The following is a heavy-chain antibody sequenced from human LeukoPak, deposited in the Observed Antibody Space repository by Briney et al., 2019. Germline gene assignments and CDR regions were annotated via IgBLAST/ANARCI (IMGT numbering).Heavy chain of an antibody. D-gene: IGHD3-3*01. V-gene: IGHV4-59*01. CDR3: ARGTTIFGVVIPWFDP. Sequence: SETLSLTCSVSDVSINSYYWNWIRRPPGKGLEWIGYIYYSGSTNYNPSLKSRVTISVDTSKNQFSLKLSSVTAADTAVYYCARGTTIFGVVIPWFDPWGQGTLVTVSS. J-gene: IGHJ5*02. CDR2: IYYSGST. CDR1: DVSINSYY.